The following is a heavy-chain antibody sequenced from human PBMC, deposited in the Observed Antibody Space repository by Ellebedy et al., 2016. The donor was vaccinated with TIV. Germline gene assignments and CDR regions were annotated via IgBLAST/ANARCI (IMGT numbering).Heavy chain of an antibody. CDR1: GFTVTTNY. Sequence: MPGGSLRLSCAASGFTVTTNYMNWVRQPPGKGLEWIGSIYYSGSTHYNPSLKSQITISLDTAKNQFSLRLDSVTAADTAVYYCARHRTRTVVATAVFDYWGQGSLVTVSS. CDR2: IYYSGST. CDR3: ARHRTRTVVATAVFDY. D-gene: IGHD2-21*02. V-gene: IGHV4-39*01. J-gene: IGHJ4*02.